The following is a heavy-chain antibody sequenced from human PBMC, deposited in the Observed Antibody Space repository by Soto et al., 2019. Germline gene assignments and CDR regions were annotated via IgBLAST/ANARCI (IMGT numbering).Heavy chain of an antibody. D-gene: IGHD3-3*01. CDR3: ARARYYDFWSGYSPSYFDY. CDR2: IYFSRST. V-gene: IGHV4-59*01. J-gene: IGHJ4*02. CDR1: GGTISSYY. Sequence: SETVSLTFTVSGGTISSYYWSWIRQPPGKGLEWIGYIYFSRSTNYNPSLKSRVTISVDTSKNQFSLKLSSVTAADTAVYYCARARYYDFWSGYSPSYFDYWGQGTLVTVSS.